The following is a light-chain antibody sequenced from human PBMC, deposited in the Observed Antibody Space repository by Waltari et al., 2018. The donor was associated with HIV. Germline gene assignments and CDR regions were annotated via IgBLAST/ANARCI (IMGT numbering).Light chain of an antibody. CDR3: QQSYTTPRT. J-gene: IGKJ1*01. CDR2: AAS. Sequence: DIQRTQSPSSMSASVGDRSTITCRASQSISNYLNWYQQKPGKAPKLLISAASSLQSGVPSRFSGSGSGTDFTLTISSLQPEDFATYYCQQSYTTPRTFGQGTKVEIK. CDR1: QSISNY. V-gene: IGKV1-39*01.